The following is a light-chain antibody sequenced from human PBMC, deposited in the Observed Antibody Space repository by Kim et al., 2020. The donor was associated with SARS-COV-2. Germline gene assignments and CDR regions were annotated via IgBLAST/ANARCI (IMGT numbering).Light chain of an antibody. CDR1: QSISSY. J-gene: IGKJ4*01. Sequence: WSPGERATLSCRASQSISSYLAWYQQKPGQAPRLLIHDANYRATGIPARFSGSGSGTDFTLTISSLDPEDFAVYYCQQRDSWPLTFGGGTKVDIK. CDR2: DAN. CDR3: QQRDSWPLT. V-gene: IGKV3-11*01.